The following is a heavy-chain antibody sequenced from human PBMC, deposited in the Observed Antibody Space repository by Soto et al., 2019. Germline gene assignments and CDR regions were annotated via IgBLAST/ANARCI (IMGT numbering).Heavy chain of an antibody. D-gene: IGHD5-12*01. V-gene: IGHV3-15*07. J-gene: IGHJ6*02. Sequence: GGSLRLSCAASGFTFSNAWMNWVRQAPGKGLEWVGRIKSKTDGGTKDYAGPVKCRFTISRDDSKNTLYLQMNSLKTEDTAVYYCTTTPIVATLGGYYYYGMDVWGQGTTVTVSS. CDR1: GFTFSNAW. CDR3: TTTPIVATLGGYYYYGMDV. CDR2: IKSKTDGGTK.